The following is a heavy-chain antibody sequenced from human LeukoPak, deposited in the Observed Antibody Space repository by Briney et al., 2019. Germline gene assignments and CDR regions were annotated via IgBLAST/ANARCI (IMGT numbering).Heavy chain of an antibody. Sequence: GASVKVSCKVSGYTLTELSMHWVRQAPGKGLEWMGGFEPEDGETIYAQKFQGRVTMTEDTSTDTAYMELSSLRSEDTAVYYCATDTSMVRGVIFHYWGQGTLVTVSS. CDR2: FEPEDGET. V-gene: IGHV1-24*01. CDR1: GYTLTELS. D-gene: IGHD3-10*01. CDR3: ATDTSMVRGVIFHY. J-gene: IGHJ4*02.